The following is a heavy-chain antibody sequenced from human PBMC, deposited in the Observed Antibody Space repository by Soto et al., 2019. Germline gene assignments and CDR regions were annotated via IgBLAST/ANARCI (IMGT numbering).Heavy chain of an antibody. J-gene: IGHJ4*02. V-gene: IGHV4-59*08. D-gene: IGHD2-15*01. CDR3: ARHRPGSGGSCYDY. CDR2: IYYSGST. Sequence: QVQLQESGPGLVKPSETLSLTCTVSGGSISSYYWSWIRQPPGKGLEWIGYIYYSGSTNYNPSLKRRVTITVDKSKKQFSLKLSCVTAADPAVYYCARHRPGSGGSCYDYWGQGTLVTVSS. CDR1: GGSISSYY.